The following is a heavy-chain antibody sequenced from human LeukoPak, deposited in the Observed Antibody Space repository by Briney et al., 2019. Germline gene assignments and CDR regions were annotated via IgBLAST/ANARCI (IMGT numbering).Heavy chain of an antibody. V-gene: IGHV3-23*01. D-gene: IGHD5-24*01. CDR2: ISGSGGAT. CDR3: ARDNSVRDEAWWFNP. Sequence: GGSLRLSCAASGFTFNTYGMSWVRQAPGKGLEWVSGISGSGGATYYADSVKGRFTVSRDDPHNTLYLQMNSVRAEDTAVYYCARDNSVRDEAWWFNPWGQGTLVTVSS. J-gene: IGHJ5*02. CDR1: GFTFNTYG.